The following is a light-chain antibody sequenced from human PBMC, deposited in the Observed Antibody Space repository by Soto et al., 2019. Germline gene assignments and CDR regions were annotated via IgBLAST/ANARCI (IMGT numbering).Light chain of an antibody. CDR3: QQYNSYPG. J-gene: IGKJ2*03. Sequence: DIQMTQSPSTLSASVGDRVTITCRASQSISSWLAWYQQKPGKAPKLLIYDASSLESGVPSRFSGSGSGTEFPLTISSLQPDDFATYYCQQYNSYPGFGQGTKLAIK. CDR1: QSISSW. V-gene: IGKV1-5*01. CDR2: DAS.